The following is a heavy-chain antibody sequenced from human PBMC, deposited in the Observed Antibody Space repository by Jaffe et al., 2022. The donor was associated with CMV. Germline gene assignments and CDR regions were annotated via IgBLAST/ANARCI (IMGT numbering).Heavy chain of an antibody. CDR2: IRSKAYGGTT. CDR1: GFTFGDYA. D-gene: IGHD4-17*01. V-gene: IGHV3-49*04. J-gene: IGHJ4*02. Sequence: EVQLVESGGGLVQPGRSLRLSCTASGFTFGDYAMSWVRQAPGKGLEWVGFIRSKAYGGTTEYAASVKGRFTISRDDSKSIAYLQMNSLKTEDTAVYYCTRVGHDYGDFLDYWGQGTLVTVSS. CDR3: TRVGHDYGDFLDY.